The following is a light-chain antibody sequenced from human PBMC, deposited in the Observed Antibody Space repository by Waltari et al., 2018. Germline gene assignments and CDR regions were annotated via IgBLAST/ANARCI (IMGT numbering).Light chain of an antibody. CDR1: THSIGATED. CDR3: QSYDSSLSGSV. Sequence: QSVLTQPPSDSGAPGPKVTTSCTGSTHSIGATEDATRYQQLPGTAPNLLIYGNNNRPSGVPDRFAGSKSGTSASLAITGLQAEDEADYYCQSYDSSLSGSVFGGGTILTVL. J-gene: IGLJ2*01. V-gene: IGLV1-40*01. CDR2: GNN.